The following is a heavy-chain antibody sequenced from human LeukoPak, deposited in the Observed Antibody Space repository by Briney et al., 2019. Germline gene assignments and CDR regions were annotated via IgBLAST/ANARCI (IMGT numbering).Heavy chain of an antibody. V-gene: IGHV5-10-1*01. CDR2: IDPSDSYT. CDR3: ARLRDGYNMYYFDY. CDR1: GYSFTSYW. J-gene: IGHJ4*02. D-gene: IGHD5-24*01. Sequence: KCGESLKISCKGSGYSFTSYWISWVRQIPGKGLEWMGRIDPSDSYTNYSPSFQGHVTISADKSISTAYLQWSSLKASDTAMYYCARLRDGYNMYYFDYWGQGTLVTVSS.